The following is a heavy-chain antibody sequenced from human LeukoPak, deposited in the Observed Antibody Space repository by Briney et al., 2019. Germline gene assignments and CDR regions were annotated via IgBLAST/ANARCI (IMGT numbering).Heavy chain of an antibody. CDR3: ARGDVVVPLVY. D-gene: IGHD2-2*01. CDR1: GGSISSYY. CDR2: IYYSGST. V-gene: IGHV4-59*01. Sequence: SETLSLTCTVSGGSISSYYWSWIRQPPGKGLEWIGYIYYSGSTNYNPSLKSRVTISVDTSKNQFSLKLSSVTAADTAVYYCARGDVVVPLVYWGQGTLVTVSS. J-gene: IGHJ4*02.